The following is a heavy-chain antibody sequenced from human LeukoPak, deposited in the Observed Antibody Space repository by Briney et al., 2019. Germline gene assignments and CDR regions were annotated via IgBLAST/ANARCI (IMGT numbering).Heavy chain of an antibody. CDR3: ARGTAVAGS. V-gene: IGHV4-59*01. Sequence: SETLSLTCTVSGGSLSGFYWSWIRQPPGKGLEWIGYIYYSGSTNYNPSLKSRVTISVDTSKNQFSLRLSSVTAADTAVYYCARGTAVAGSWGQGTLVTVSS. D-gene: IGHD6-19*01. CDR1: GGSLSGFY. CDR2: IYYSGST. J-gene: IGHJ4*02.